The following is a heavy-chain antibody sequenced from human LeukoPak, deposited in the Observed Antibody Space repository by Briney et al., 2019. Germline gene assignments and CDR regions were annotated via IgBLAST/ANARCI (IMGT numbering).Heavy chain of an antibody. D-gene: IGHD2-15*01. CDR1: GFTFTSSA. J-gene: IGHJ6*02. V-gene: IGHV1-58*01. CDR3: AASESPYCSGGSCYPSYYYGMDV. CDR2: IVVGSGNT. Sequence: SVKVSCKASGFTFTSSAVQWVRQARGQRLEWIGWIVVGSGNTNYAQKFQGRVTITSDMSTSTAYMELSSLRSEDTAVYYCAASESPYCSGGSCYPSYYYGMDVWGQGTTVTVSS.